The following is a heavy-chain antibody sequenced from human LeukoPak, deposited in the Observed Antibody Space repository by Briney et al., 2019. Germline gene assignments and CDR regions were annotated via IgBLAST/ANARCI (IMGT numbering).Heavy chain of an antibody. CDR3: ARGRRPGRDMDV. CDR1: GGSISSGSYY. J-gene: IGHJ6*03. V-gene: IGHV4-61*02. Sequence: PSETLSLTCTVSGGSISSGSYYWSWIRQPAGKGLEWIGRIYTSGSTNYNPSLKSRVTISVDTSKNQFSLKLSSVTAADTAVYYCARGRRPGRDMDVWGKGTTVTVSS. CDR2: IYTSGST.